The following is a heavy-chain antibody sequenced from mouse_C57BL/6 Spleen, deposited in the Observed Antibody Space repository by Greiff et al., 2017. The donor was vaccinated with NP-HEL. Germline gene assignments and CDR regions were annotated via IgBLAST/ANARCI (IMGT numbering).Heavy chain of an antibody. CDR1: GFTFSSYA. V-gene: IGHV5-4*01. D-gene: IGHD2-14*01. CDR2: ISDGGSYT. Sequence: EVHLVESGGGLVKPGGSLKLSCAASGFTFSSYALSWVRQTPEKRLEWVATISDGGSYTYYPDNVKGRFTISRDNAKNNLYQQMSHLKSEDTAMYYCAREGGVRRGEGYAMDYWGQGTSVTVSS. CDR3: AREGGVRRGEGYAMDY. J-gene: IGHJ4*01.